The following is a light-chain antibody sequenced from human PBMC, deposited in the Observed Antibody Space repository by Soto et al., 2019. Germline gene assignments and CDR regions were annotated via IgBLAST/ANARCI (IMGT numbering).Light chain of an antibody. V-gene: IGLV1-44*01. Sequence: QSALTQPPSASGTPGQRVSISCSGSSSNIGSNSVQWHQQLPGTAPNLLIYADNQRPSGVPDRFSGSKSGTSASLAITGLQSGDEADYYCAAWHDSLNGFVFGTGTKVTVL. CDR2: ADN. CDR1: SSNIGSNS. CDR3: AAWHDSLNGFV. J-gene: IGLJ1*01.